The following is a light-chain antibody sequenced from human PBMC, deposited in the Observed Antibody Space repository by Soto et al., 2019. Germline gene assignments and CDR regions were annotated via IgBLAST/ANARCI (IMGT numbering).Light chain of an antibody. CDR1: QSISRNY. Sequence: EIVLTQSPGTLSLSPGEKATLSCRASQSISRNYLAWFQQKPGQAPRLLIYGASSRASGIPDRFSGSGSGTDFALTISRLEPEDFAVYYCQQYGFSLRTFGQGSKVEI. CDR3: QQYGFSLRT. J-gene: IGKJ1*01. CDR2: GAS. V-gene: IGKV3-20*01.